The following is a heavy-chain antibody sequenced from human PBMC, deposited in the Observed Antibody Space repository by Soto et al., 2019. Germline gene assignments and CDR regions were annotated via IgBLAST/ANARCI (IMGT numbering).Heavy chain of an antibody. J-gene: IGHJ6*02. CDR3: ARGEYCNNGVCYTSGGYYYYYGMDV. CDR1: GYTFTGYY. V-gene: IGHV1-2*04. D-gene: IGHD2-8*01. CDR2: INPNSGGT. Sequence: ASVKFSCKASGYTFTGYYMHWVRQAPGQGLECMGWINPNSGGTNYAQKFQGWVTMTRXTXXSXXXMXLXXLRXDXTAVYYCARGEYCNNGVCYTSGGYYYYYGMDVWG.